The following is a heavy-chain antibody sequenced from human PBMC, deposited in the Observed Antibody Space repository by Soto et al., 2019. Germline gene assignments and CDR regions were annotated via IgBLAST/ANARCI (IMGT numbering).Heavy chain of an antibody. Sequence: SETLSLTCTVSGGSISSYYWTWIRQPPGKGLEWIASFYYTGSADYNPSLKSRITGSVASSRTQFALSLRSVTAAYSAVYYCARALLRATRENYFGRGGWGQGGTVTVAS. CDR1: GGSISSYY. CDR2: FYYTGSA. CDR3: ARALLRATRENYFGRGG. V-gene: IGHV4-59*01. D-gene: IGHD3-10*01. J-gene: IGHJ6*02.